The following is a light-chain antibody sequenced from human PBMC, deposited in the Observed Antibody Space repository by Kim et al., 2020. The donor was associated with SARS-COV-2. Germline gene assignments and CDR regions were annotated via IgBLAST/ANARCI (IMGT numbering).Light chain of an antibody. Sequence: QSVLTQPSSASGTPGQSVTISCSGSRTNIGTNYVFWYQQLPGAAPRLLIYRNNQRPSGVPDRFSGSKSGTSASLAISGLRSEDEADYFCSSWDVGLSGGVFGGGTQLTVL. CDR3: SSWDVGLSGGV. CDR1: RTNIGTNY. V-gene: IGLV1-47*01. J-gene: IGLJ3*02. CDR2: RNN.